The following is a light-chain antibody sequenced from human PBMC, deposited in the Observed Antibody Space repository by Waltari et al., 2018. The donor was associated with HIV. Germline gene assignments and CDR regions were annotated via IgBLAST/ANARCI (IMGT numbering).Light chain of an antibody. CDR2: EVS. CDR3: SSYTSSSTQV. J-gene: IGLJ3*02. Sequence: QSALTQPASVSGSPGQSIPISCTGTRSAVGGYNYVSWYQQHPGKAPHLMIYEVSNRPSGVSNRFSGSKSGNTASLTISGLQAEDEADYYCSSYTSSSTQVFGGGTKVTVL. V-gene: IGLV2-14*03. CDR1: RSAVGGYNY.